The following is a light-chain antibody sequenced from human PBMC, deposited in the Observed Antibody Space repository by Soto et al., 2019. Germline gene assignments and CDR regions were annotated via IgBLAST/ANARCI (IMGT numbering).Light chain of an antibody. V-gene: IGKV1-39*01. CDR2: AAT. Sequence: DIQMTQSPSSLSASLGDRVTITCRASQSINNYLNWYQQEEGKAPKLLIYAATSLLSGVPSRFSGSGSGTEFTLTISSIQPGDFATYYCQQSYNSPYTCGLGTKLEIK. J-gene: IGKJ2*01. CDR3: QQSYNSPYT. CDR1: QSINNY.